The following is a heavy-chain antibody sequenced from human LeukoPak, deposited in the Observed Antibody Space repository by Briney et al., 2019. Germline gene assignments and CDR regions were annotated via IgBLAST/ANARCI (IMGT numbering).Heavy chain of an antibody. CDR3: ARGFYGDYRGINLNYFDY. CDR1: GGTFSIYA. Sequence: SVKVSCKASGGTFSIYAISWVRQAPGQGLEWMGGIIPIFGTANYAQKFQGRVTITADESTSTAYMELSSLRSEDTAVYYCARGFYGDYRGINLNYFDYWGQGTLVTVSS. CDR2: IIPIFGTA. V-gene: IGHV1-69*13. D-gene: IGHD4-17*01. J-gene: IGHJ4*02.